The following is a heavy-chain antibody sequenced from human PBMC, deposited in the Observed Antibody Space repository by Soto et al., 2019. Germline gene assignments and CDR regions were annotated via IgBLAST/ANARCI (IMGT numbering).Heavy chain of an antibody. CDR2: IKSKTDGGTT. Sequence: GVSLRLSCAASGFPFSNAWMNWVRQAPGKGLEWVGRIKSKTDGGTTDYAAPVKGRFTISRDDSKNTLYLQMNSLKTEDTAVYYCTTRLRYDYILTGYYHHEVFESCGQGTMVTVS. CDR1: GFPFSNAW. CDR3: TTRLRYDYILTGYYHHEVFES. V-gene: IGHV3-15*01. J-gene: IGHJ3*02. D-gene: IGHD3-9*01.